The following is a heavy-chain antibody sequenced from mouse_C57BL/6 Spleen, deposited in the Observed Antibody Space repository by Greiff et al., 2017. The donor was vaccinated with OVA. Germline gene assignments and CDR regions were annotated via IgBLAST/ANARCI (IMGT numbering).Heavy chain of an antibody. CDR3: ARRGLYGSSFYFDY. V-gene: IGHV5-9*01. Sequence: EVQLQESGGGLVKPGGSLKLSCAASGFTFSSYTMSWVRQTPEKRLEWVATISGGGGNTYYPDSVKGRFTISRDNAKNTLYLQMSSLRSEDTALYYCARRGLYGSSFYFDYWGQGTTLTVSS. CDR2: ISGGGGNT. CDR1: GFTFSSYT. J-gene: IGHJ2*01. D-gene: IGHD1-1*01.